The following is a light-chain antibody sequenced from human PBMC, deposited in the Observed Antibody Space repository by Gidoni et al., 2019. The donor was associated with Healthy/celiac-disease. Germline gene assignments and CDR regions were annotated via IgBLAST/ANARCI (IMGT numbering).Light chain of an antibody. J-gene: IGKJ4*01. V-gene: IGKV1-5*03. CDR3: RQYNSYSLT. CDR1: QRISSW. CDR2: KAS. Sequence: IQMAQSPSTLSGSVGDRVTITCRASQRISSWLAWYQQKPGKAPKLLICKASSLESGVPSRFSGSGSGTKFTLTISSLQPDDFATYYCRQYNSYSLTFGEGTKVEIK.